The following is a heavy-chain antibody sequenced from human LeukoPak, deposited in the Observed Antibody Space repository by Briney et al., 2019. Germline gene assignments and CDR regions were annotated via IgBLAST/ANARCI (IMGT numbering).Heavy chain of an antibody. Sequence: GGSLRLSCAASGFTFSSFPMHWVGQAPGKGLEYVSGISSNGDSTYHANSVKGRFTISRDSSKNTLYLQMGSMRAEDMAVYYCAREYYYEELDYWGQGTLVTVSS. CDR2: ISSNGDST. D-gene: IGHD3-22*01. J-gene: IGHJ4*02. CDR1: GFTFSSFP. V-gene: IGHV3-64*01. CDR3: AREYYYEELDY.